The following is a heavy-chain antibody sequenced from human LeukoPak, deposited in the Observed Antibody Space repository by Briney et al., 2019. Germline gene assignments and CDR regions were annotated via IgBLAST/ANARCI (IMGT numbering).Heavy chain of an antibody. Sequence: ASVKVSCKASGYTFTSYDINWVRQATGQGLEWMGWMNPNSGNTGYAQKFQGRVTMTRNTSISTAYMELSSLRSEDMAVYYCARDYYDSSDYPLLVFDIWGQGTMVTVSS. V-gene: IGHV1-8*01. D-gene: IGHD3-22*01. J-gene: IGHJ3*02. CDR3: ARDYYDSSDYPLLVFDI. CDR1: GYTFTSYD. CDR2: MNPNSGNT.